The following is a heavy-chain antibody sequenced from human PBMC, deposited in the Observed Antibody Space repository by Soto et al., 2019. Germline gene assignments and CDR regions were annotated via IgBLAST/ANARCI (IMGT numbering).Heavy chain of an antibody. V-gene: IGHV3-30*03. CDR3: ARGHAPVIHSSFEI. CDR1: GFPFSSYG. Sequence: QMQLVESGGGVVQPGTSLRVSCEVSGFPFSSYGMHWVRQAPGKGLEWVGAMSSEGNSQDYGDSVRGRFSISRDNSKNTLYLQMNSLRVDDTAVYYCARGHAPVIHSSFEIWGEGTVVTVSS. J-gene: IGHJ3*02. CDR2: MSSEGNSQ.